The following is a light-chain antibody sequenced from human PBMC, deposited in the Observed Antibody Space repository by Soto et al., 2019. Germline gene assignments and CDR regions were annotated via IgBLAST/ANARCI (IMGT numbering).Light chain of an antibody. CDR2: AAS. Sequence: EIVMTQSPATLSVSPGERATLSCRASQSVSGNLAWYQQKPVQAPRLLIYAASTRATGIPARFRDSGSGTEFTLTISSLQYEDFAVYYYQQYNNWPPITFGPGTKVDI. CDR3: QQYNNWPPIT. J-gene: IGKJ3*01. V-gene: IGKV3-15*01. CDR1: QSVSGN.